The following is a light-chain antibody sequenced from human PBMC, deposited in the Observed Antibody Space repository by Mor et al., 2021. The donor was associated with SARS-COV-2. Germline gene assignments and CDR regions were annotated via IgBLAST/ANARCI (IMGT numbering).Light chain of an antibody. Sequence: SPTLVLYDNNRIPSGVAERISGSIDSPSNSASLSISGLLTEDEADYYCQSYYGTNRVFGGGTKLTVL. CDR2: DNN. V-gene: IGLV6-57*01. CDR3: QSYYGTNRV. J-gene: IGLJ2*01.